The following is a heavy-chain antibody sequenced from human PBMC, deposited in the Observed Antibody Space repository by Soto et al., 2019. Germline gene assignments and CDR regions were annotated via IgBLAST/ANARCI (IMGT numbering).Heavy chain of an antibody. CDR2: IGGSGVST. Sequence: GGSLRLSCAASGFTFSNYAMSWVRQAPGKGLEWVSAIGGSGVSTYYADSVRGRFTISRDNSKNTLYLQMNSLRAEDTAVYYCAKLGAGSGWYRCLDYWGQGTLVTVSS. CDR3: AKLGAGSGWYRCLDY. CDR1: GFTFSNYA. V-gene: IGHV3-23*01. D-gene: IGHD6-19*01. J-gene: IGHJ4*02.